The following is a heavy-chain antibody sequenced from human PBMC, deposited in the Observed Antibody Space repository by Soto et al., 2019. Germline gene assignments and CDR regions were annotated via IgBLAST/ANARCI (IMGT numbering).Heavy chain of an antibody. D-gene: IGHD2-2*01. Sequence: VQLVESGGGLVQPGGSLRLSCAASGFTFSSYWMSWVRQAPGKGLEWVANIKQDGSEKYYVDSVKGRFTISRDNAKNSRTLQMNSLRAEDTAVYYCAIKLGYCSSTSCYASDPADYWGQGTLVTVSS. CDR2: IKQDGSEK. CDR3: AIKLGYCSSTSCYASDPADY. V-gene: IGHV3-7*01. CDR1: GFTFSSYW. J-gene: IGHJ4*02.